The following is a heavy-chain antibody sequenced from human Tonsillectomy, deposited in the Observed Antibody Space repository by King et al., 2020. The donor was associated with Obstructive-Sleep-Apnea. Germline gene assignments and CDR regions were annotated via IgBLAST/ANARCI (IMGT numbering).Heavy chain of an antibody. Sequence: VQLVESGGGVVQPGRSLRLSCAASGFTFSSYAMHWVRQAPGKGLEWVAVISYDGSNKYYADSVKGRFTISRDNSKNTLYLQMNSLRAEDTAVYYCARDKGEMATMGVDYWGQGTLVTVSS. V-gene: IGHV3-30*04. J-gene: IGHJ4*02. D-gene: IGHD5-24*01. CDR2: ISYDGSNK. CDR3: ARDKGEMATMGVDY. CDR1: GFTFSSYA.